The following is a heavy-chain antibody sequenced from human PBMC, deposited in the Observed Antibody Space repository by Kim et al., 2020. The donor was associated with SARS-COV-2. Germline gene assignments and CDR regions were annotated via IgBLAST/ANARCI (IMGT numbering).Heavy chain of an antibody. J-gene: IGHJ4*02. V-gene: IGHV3-33*01. CDR3: ARDGPSDY. Sequence: GSNKIYGDSVMGRFTISRDNSKNTLYLQMDSLRAEGTAVYYCARDGPSDYWGQGTLVTVSS. CDR2: GSNK.